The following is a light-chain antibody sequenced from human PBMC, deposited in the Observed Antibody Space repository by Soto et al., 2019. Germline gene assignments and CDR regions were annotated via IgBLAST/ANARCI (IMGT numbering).Light chain of an antibody. CDR2: GAF. CDR1: QSVSGSY. Sequence: EIVMTKSPGTLSVSPGERVTLSCRASQSVSGSYLAWYQQKPGQAPRLLIYGAFKRATGIPDRFSGSGSGTDFTLTISRMEPEDLAVYCCQQYGSSPRTFGQGTKVDIK. CDR3: QQYGSSPRT. V-gene: IGKV3-20*01. J-gene: IGKJ1*01.